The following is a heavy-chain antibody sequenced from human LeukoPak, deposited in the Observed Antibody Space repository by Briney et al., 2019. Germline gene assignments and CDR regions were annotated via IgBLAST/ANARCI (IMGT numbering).Heavy chain of an antibody. CDR3: ARGARYSSSNFDY. V-gene: IGHV1-8*03. D-gene: IGHD6-6*01. CDR2: MNPNSGNT. J-gene: IGHJ4*02. Sequence: ASVKVSCKASGYTFTSYDINWVRQATEQGLEWMGWMNPNSGNTGYAQKFQGRVTITRNTSISTAYMELSSLRAANTAVYYCARGARYSSSNFDYWGQGTLVTVSS. CDR1: GYTFTSYD.